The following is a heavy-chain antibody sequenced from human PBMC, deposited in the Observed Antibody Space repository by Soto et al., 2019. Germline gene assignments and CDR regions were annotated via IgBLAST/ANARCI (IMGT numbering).Heavy chain of an antibody. CDR1: GGSISSGDYY. CDR2: IYYSGST. Sequence: SETLSLTCTVSGGSISSGDYYWSWIRQPPGKGLEWIGYIYYSGSTYYNPSLKSRVTISVDTSKNQFSLKLSSVTAADTAVYYCARVGMYYYDGSGNPAFDYWGQGTLVTVSS. V-gene: IGHV4-30-4*01. J-gene: IGHJ4*02. CDR3: ARVGMYYYDGSGNPAFDY. D-gene: IGHD3-22*01.